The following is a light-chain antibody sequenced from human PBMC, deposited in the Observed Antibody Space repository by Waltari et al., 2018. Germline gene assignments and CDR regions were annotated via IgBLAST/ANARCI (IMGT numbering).Light chain of an antibody. J-gene: IGKJ1*01. CDR2: GAS. Sequence: EIVLTQSPGTLSLSPGERATLSCSASQSVSSSYLAWDQQKPGQAPRVLIHGASNRATGIPDRFSGSGSGTDFTLTISRLEPEDFAVYYCQQYGSSPWTFGQGTKVEIK. CDR1: QSVSSSY. V-gene: IGKV3-20*01. CDR3: QQYGSSPWT.